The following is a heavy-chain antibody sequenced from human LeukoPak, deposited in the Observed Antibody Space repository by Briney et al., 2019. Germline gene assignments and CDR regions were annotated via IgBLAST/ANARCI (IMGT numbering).Heavy chain of an antibody. CDR1: GYTFTSYG. CDR3: ARDIHYDFWSGYGMDV. V-gene: IGHV1-18*01. J-gene: IGHJ6*04. Sequence: GASVKVSCKASGYTFTSYGISWVRQAPGQGLEWMGWISAYNGNTNYAQKLQGRVTMTTDTSTSTAYMELRSLGSDDTAVYYCARDIHYDFWSGYGMDVWGKGTTVTVSS. CDR2: ISAYNGNT. D-gene: IGHD3-3*01.